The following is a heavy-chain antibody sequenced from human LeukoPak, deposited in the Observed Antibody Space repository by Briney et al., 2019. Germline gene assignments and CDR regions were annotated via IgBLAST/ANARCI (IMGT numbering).Heavy chain of an antibody. CDR1: GFTFNSYS. Sequence: GGSLRLSCAASGFTFNSYSMSWDRQTPGKGLEWVSSISSSSGYINYADSVKGRFTVSRDNAKNSLYLQMNSLRAEDTAVYYCARDSGYCSSTGCYVHYFDYWGQGTLVTVSS. CDR3: ARDSGYCSSTGCYVHYFDY. D-gene: IGHD2-2*01. J-gene: IGHJ4*02. CDR2: ISSSSGYI. V-gene: IGHV3-21*01.